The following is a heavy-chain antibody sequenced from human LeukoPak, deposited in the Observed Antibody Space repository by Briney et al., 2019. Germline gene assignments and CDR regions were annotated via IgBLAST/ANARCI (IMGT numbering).Heavy chain of an antibody. CDR3: ARSLGYSYGYDY. CDR2: IRYDGSNK. D-gene: IGHD5-18*01. CDR1: GFTFSSYG. J-gene: IGHJ4*02. Sequence: GGSLRLSCAASGFTFSSYGMHWVRQAPGKGLEWVAFIRYDGSNKYYADSVKGRFTISRDNSKNTLYLQMNSLRAEDTAVYYCARSLGYSYGYDYWGQGTLVTVSS. V-gene: IGHV3-30*02.